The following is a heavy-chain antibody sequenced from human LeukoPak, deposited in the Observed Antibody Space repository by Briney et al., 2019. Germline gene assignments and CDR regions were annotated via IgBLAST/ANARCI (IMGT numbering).Heavy chain of an antibody. CDR1: GFTFSNYW. CDR3: ARDNQAVAGHYYYYMDV. CDR2: ISSSGSTI. J-gene: IGHJ6*03. Sequence: QAGGSLRLSCAASGFTFSNYWMSWVRQAPGKGLEWVSYISSSGSTINYADSVKGRFTISRDNAKNSLYLQMNSLRAEDTAVYYCARDNQAVAGHYYYYMDVWGKGTTVTISS. V-gene: IGHV3-48*04. D-gene: IGHD6-19*01.